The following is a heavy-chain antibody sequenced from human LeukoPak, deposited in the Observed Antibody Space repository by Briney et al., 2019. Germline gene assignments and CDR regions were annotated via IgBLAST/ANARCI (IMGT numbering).Heavy chain of an antibody. CDR3: AREPYYYDSSGHDY. CDR2: IKQDGSDK. CDR1: GFTFSSFW. D-gene: IGHD3-22*01. Sequence: GGSLRLSCAASGFTFSSFWMSWVRQAPGKGLEWVANIKQDGSDKYYVDSVKGRFTISRDNAKNSLYLQMNSLRAEDTAVYYCAREPYYYDSSGHDYWGQGTLVTVSS. V-gene: IGHV3-7*01. J-gene: IGHJ4*02.